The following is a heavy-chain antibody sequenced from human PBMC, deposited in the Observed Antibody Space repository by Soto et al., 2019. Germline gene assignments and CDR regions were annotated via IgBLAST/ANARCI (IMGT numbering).Heavy chain of an antibody. CDR3: AKSVSYYYYYGMDV. CDR1: GFTFDDYA. Sequence: EVQLVESGGGLVQPGRSLRLSCAASGFTFDDYAMHWVRQAPGKGLEWVSGISWNSGSIGYADSVKGRFTISRDNAKISLYLQMNSLRAEDTAVYYCAKSVSYYYYYGMDVWGQGTTVTVSS. D-gene: IGHD2-8*01. J-gene: IGHJ6*02. CDR2: ISWNSGSI. V-gene: IGHV3-9*01.